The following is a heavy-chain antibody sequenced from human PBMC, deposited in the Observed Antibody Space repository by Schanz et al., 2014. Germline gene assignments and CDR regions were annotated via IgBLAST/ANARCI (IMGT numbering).Heavy chain of an antibody. V-gene: IGHV3-23*04. D-gene: IGHD3-10*01. CDR1: GFTFSDYW. CDR2: ISGSGGST. J-gene: IGHJ4*02. CDR3: AKYRGYYRVSGSYRELEY. Sequence: EVQLVESGGGLVQPGGSLRLSCTASGFTFSDYWMSWVRQAPGKGLEWVSAISGSGGSTYYADSVKGRFTISRDNSKNTLYLQMNSLRPEDTAVYYCAKYRGYYRVSGSYRELEYWGQGTLVTVSS.